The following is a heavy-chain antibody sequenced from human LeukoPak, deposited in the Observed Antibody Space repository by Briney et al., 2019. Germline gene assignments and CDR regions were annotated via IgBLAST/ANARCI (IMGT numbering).Heavy chain of an antibody. D-gene: IGHD7-27*01. CDR3: ARGHWGLDS. V-gene: IGHV3-23*01. Sequence: GGTLRLSCAASGFTFSSYYMSWVRQAAGKGLEWVSAISGSGGSTFYADSVQGRFTISRDYSKSIVHLQMNSLRAEDTAVYYCARGHWGLDSWGQGTLVSVSS. J-gene: IGHJ4*02. CDR1: GFTFSSYY. CDR2: ISGSGGST.